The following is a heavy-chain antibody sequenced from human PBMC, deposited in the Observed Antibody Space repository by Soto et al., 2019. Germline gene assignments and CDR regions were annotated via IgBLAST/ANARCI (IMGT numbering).Heavy chain of an antibody. D-gene: IGHD2-15*01. CDR1: GFTFSSYA. CDR2: ISYDGSNK. Sequence: PGGSLRLSCAASGFTFSSYAMHWVRQAPGKGLEWVAVISYDGSNKYYADSVKGRFTISRDNSKNTLYLQMNSLRAEDTAVYYCARDRNVAGYYYYYGMDVWGQGTTVTV. V-gene: IGHV3-30-3*01. CDR3: ARDRNVAGYYYYYGMDV. J-gene: IGHJ6*02.